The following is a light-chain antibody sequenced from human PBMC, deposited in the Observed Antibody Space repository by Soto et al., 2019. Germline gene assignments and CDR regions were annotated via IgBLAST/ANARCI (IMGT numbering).Light chain of an antibody. CDR2: GAS. J-gene: IGKJ1*01. Sequence: EIVMTQSPATLSVSPGERATLSCRASQSITRNLAWYQQSPGQAPRLLIYGASTRVTGIPARFSGSGSGTEFTLTINSLQSEDFAVYYCQQYNNWPMWTFGQGTKVDIK. CDR3: QQYNNWPMWT. V-gene: IGKV3-15*01. CDR1: QSITRN.